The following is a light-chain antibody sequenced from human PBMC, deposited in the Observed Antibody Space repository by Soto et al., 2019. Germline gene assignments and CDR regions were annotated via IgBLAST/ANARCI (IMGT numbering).Light chain of an antibody. Sequence: EIVLTQSPGTLSLSPGERATLSCRASQSINSRYLAWYKQKPGQAPRLLIYGASSRATGIPDRFSGSGYGTDFTLTISRLEPEDFAVYYCQQFGSSPGFTFGPGTKVDIK. CDR3: QQFGSSPGFT. CDR1: QSINSRY. J-gene: IGKJ3*01. CDR2: GAS. V-gene: IGKV3-20*01.